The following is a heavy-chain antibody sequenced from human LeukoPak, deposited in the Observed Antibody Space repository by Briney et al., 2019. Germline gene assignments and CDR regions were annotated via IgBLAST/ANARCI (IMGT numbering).Heavy chain of an antibody. V-gene: IGHV1-2*02. D-gene: IGHD4-17*01. J-gene: IGHJ6*02. Sequence: SVKVSCKASGYTFTGYYMHWVRQAPGQGLEWMGWINPNSGGTNYAQKFQGRITMTRDTSISTAYMELSRLRSDDTAVYYCARENGDYWTRNYYYGMDVWGQGTTVTVSS. CDR1: GYTFTGYY. CDR3: ARENGDYWTRNYYYGMDV. CDR2: INPNSGGT.